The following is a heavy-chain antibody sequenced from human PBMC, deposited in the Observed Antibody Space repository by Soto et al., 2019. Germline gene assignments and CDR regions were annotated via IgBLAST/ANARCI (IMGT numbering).Heavy chain of an antibody. CDR1: GFTFSSYA. J-gene: IGHJ4*02. V-gene: IGHV3-23*01. CDR2: ISGSGGST. Sequence: PGGSLRLSCAASGFTFSSYAMSWVRQAPGKGLEWVSAISGSGGSTYYADSVKGRFTISRDNSKNTLYLQMNSLRAEDTAVYYWAKDHRSSSLHFDDWGQGTLVTVSS. CDR3: AKDHRSSSLHFDD. D-gene: IGHD6-13*01.